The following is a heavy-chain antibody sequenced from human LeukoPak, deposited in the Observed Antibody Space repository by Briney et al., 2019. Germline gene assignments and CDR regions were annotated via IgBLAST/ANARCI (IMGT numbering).Heavy chain of an antibody. D-gene: IGHD2-2*01. Sequence: GGSLRLSCAASGFTFSSYSMNWVRQAPGKGLEWVSYISSSSSTIYYADSVKGRFTISRDNAKNSLYLQMNSLRAEDTAVYYCARDLCSSTSCYAGWFDPWGQRTLVTVSS. CDR2: ISSSSSTI. CDR1: GFTFSSYS. CDR3: ARDLCSSTSCYAGWFDP. V-gene: IGHV3-48*01. J-gene: IGHJ5*02.